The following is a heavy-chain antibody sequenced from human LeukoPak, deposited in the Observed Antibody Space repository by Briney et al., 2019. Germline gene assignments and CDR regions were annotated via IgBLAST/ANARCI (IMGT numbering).Heavy chain of an antibody. Sequence: GASVKVSCKASGYTFTSYDINWVRQATGQGLERMGWMNPNSGNTGYAQKFQGRVTMTRNTSISTAYMELSSLRSEDTAVYYCARSVGTWAGRVFGYWGQGTLVTVSS. CDR3: ARSVGTWAGRVFGY. CDR1: GYTFTSYD. CDR2: MNPNSGNT. D-gene: IGHD1-1*01. V-gene: IGHV1-8*01. J-gene: IGHJ4*02.